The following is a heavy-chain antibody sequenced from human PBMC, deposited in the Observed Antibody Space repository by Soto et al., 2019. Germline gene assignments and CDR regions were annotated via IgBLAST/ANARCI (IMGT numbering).Heavy chain of an antibody. CDR1: GGSISSYY. CDR3: ARAPRGNYGYPSYFAH. D-gene: IGHD3-10*01. Sequence: QVQLQESGPGRVKPSETLSLTCTVSGGSISSYYWSWIRQPPGKGLEWIGYVYYSGSTNYNPSLKIRVTISVDTSKNQFSLKLSSVTAADTAVYYCARAPRGNYGYPSYFAHWGQGTLVTVSS. V-gene: IGHV4-59*01. J-gene: IGHJ4*02. CDR2: VYYSGST.